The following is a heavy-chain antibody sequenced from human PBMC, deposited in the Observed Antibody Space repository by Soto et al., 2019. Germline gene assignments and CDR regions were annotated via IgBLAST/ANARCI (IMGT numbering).Heavy chain of an antibody. CDR1: GFTVSSNY. Sequence: GESLKISCAASGFTVSSNYMSWVRQAPGKGLEWVSVIYSGGSTYYADSVKGRFTISRDNSKNTLYLQMNSLRAEDTAVYYCARGGIAAAGTSYFDYWGQGTLVTVSS. V-gene: IGHV3-66*01. J-gene: IGHJ4*02. CDR3: ARGGIAAAGTSYFDY. D-gene: IGHD6-13*01. CDR2: IYSGGST.